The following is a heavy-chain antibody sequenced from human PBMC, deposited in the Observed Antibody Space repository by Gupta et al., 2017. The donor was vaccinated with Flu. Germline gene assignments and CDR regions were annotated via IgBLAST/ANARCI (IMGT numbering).Heavy chain of an antibody. CDR2: INHSGST. V-gene: IGHV4-34*01. Sequence: QVQLQQWGAGVLKPSATLLLTWSVYGGSFRGYYWSWSRQPPGKGLQWIGEINHSGSTNYNPSLKSRVTISVDTSKNQFSLKLSSVTAADTAVYYCARGAAVPLSGGFSIAARNFDYWGQGTLVTVSS. CDR3: ARGAAVPLSGGFSIAARNFDY. J-gene: IGHJ4*02. D-gene: IGHD6-6*01. CDR1: GGSFRGYY.